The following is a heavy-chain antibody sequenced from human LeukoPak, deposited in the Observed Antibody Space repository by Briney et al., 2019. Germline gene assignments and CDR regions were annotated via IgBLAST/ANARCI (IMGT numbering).Heavy chain of an antibody. Sequence: PGGTLRLSCAASGFTFSSYAMSWVRQAPGKGLEWVSAISGSGGITYYADSVKGRFTISRDNSKNTLYLQMNSLRAEDTAVYYCARGALGYYYYYMDVWGKGTTVTVSS. J-gene: IGHJ6*03. CDR3: ARGALGYYYYYMDV. D-gene: IGHD1-26*01. V-gene: IGHV3-23*01. CDR2: ISGSGGIT. CDR1: GFTFSSYA.